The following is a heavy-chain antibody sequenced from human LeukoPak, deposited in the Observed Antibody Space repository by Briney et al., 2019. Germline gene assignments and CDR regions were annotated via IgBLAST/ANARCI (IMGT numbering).Heavy chain of an antibody. Sequence: SETLSLTCTVSGGSISSYYWSWIRQPPGKGLEWIGYSTNYNPSLKSRVTISVDTSKNQFSLKLSSVTAADTAVYYCARGVDCSSTSCYVWHDYYYYMDVWGKGTTVTVSS. CDR3: ARGVDCSSTSCYVWHDYYYYMDV. J-gene: IGHJ6*03. D-gene: IGHD2-2*01. CDR2: ST. CDR1: GGSISSYY. V-gene: IGHV4-59*01.